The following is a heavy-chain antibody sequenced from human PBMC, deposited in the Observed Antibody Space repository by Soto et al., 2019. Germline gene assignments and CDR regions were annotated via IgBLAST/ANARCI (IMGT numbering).Heavy chain of an antibody. D-gene: IGHD5-18*01. J-gene: IGHJ4*02. CDR1: VGTFSSYA. CDR2: IIPIFGTA. Sequence: SVKVSCKASVGTFSSYAISWVRQAPGQGLEWMGGIIPIFGTANYAQKFQGRVTITADESTSTAYMELSSLRSEYTAVYYCARPDRGYSYGFDYWGQGTLVTVSS. V-gene: IGHV1-69*13. CDR3: ARPDRGYSYGFDY.